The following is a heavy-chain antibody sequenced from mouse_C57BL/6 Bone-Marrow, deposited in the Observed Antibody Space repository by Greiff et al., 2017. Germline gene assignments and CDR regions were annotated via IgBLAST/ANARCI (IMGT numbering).Heavy chain of an antibody. CDR2: IYPIDGST. CDR3: ARLEFYGSSGDWYFDV. J-gene: IGHJ1*03. V-gene: IGHV1-85*01. CDR1: GYTFTSYD. Sequence: QVHLTESVPELLKPGASVTLSCKASGYTFTSYDINWVKQRPGQGLEWIGWIYPIDGSTKYTEKFKGKATLTVDTSSTTAYLEPHSLTSEDSAVYFCARLEFYGSSGDWYFDVWGTGTTVTVSS. D-gene: IGHD1-1*01.